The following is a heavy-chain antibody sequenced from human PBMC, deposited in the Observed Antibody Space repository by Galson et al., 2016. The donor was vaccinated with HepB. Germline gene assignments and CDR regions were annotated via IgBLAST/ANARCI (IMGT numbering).Heavy chain of an antibody. V-gene: IGHV1-18*01. CDR2: ITTYSRYP. Sequence: SVKVSCKASGYSFTSHSISCVRQAPRPPLEWIGYITTYSRYPYYAPNLLGRVTMTTDTSTRTASMELRSRRSDDTAVYYRARERDNYGLGSDYRGQGTLVTVSS. D-gene: IGHD3-10*01. CDR3: ARERDNYGLGSDY. J-gene: IGHJ4*02. CDR1: GYSFTSHS.